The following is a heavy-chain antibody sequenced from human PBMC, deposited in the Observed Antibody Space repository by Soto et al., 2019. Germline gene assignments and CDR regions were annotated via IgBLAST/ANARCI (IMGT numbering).Heavy chain of an antibody. CDR1: GNSFTSYS. CDR3: VRQEYWSSARCYKVDP. Sequence: GESLKISCTGSGNSFTSYSIGWVRQMPGKGLEWMGIIYLGDSNTSYSPTFQGQVTISADRSISAAYLQWSSLKASDTAMYYCVRQEYWSSARCYKVDPWGQGTLVTLSS. V-gene: IGHV5-51*01. CDR2: IYLGDSNT. J-gene: IGHJ5*02. D-gene: IGHD2-2*02.